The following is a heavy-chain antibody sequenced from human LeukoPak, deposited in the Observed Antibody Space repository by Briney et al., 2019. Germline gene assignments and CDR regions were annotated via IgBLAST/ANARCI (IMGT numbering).Heavy chain of an antibody. Sequence: GGSLRLSCAASGFTFDNYALHWVRQAPGKGLEWVSGLTWNSGSIGYADSAKGRFTISRDNAQNSLYLQMNSLRPEDTAFYYCAKGSDSGNNFFDYWGQGTLVTVSS. CDR3: AKGSDSGNNFFDY. CDR2: LTWNSGSI. J-gene: IGHJ4*02. D-gene: IGHD1-26*01. V-gene: IGHV3-9*01. CDR1: GFTFDNYA.